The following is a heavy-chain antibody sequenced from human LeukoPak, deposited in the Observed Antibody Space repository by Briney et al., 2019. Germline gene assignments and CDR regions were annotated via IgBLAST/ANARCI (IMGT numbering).Heavy chain of an antibody. J-gene: IGHJ4*02. CDR3: ARDPFLGSKWTYFDY. CDR1: GFTFSSYG. D-gene: IGHD3-3*01. V-gene: IGHV3-30*02. CDR2: IRYDGSNK. Sequence: GGSLRLSCAASGFTFSSYGMHWVRQAPGKGLEWVAFIRYDGSNKYYADSVKGRFTISRDNSKNTLCLQMNSLRAEDTAVYYCARDPFLGSKWTYFDYWGQGTLVTVSS.